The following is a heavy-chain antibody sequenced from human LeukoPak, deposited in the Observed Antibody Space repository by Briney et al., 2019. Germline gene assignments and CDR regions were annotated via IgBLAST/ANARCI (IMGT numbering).Heavy chain of an antibody. CDR3: ARESLALVAFDI. CDR2: ISGSGGST. J-gene: IGHJ3*02. Sequence: GGSLRLSCAASGFTFSSYGMSWVRQAPGKGLEWVSAISGSGGSTYYADSVKGRFTISRDNSKNTLYLQMNSLRAEDTAAYYCARESLALVAFDIWGQGTMVTVSS. V-gene: IGHV3-23*01. CDR1: GFTFSSYG.